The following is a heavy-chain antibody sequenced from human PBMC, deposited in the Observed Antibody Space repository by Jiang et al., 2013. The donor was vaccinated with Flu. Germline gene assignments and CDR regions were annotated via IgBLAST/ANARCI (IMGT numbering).Heavy chain of an antibody. CDR3: ARHQHVRVGAFDI. J-gene: IGHJ3*02. Sequence: GQVTISADKSISTAYLQWSSLKASDTAMYYCARHQHVRVGAFDIWGQGTMVTVSS. D-gene: IGHD3-16*01. V-gene: IGHV5-51*01.